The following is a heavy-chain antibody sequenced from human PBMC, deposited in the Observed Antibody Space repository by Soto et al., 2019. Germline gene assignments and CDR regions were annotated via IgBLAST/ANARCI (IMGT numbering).Heavy chain of an antibody. CDR1: GFTFSSYA. Sequence: QLLESGGGLVQPGGSLRLSCEASGFTFSSYAMSWVRQAPGKGLEWVSAISGSGGTTYYADSVKGRFTISRDNSKNTLYLQMNSLRAEDTAVHYCAKEPYDTGAFDIWGQGTMVTVSS. V-gene: IGHV3-23*01. CDR2: ISGSGGTT. J-gene: IGHJ3*02. CDR3: AKEPYDTGAFDI. D-gene: IGHD3-22*01.